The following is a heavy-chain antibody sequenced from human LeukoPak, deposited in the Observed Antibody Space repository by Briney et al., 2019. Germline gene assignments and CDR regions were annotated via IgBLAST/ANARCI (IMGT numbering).Heavy chain of an antibody. D-gene: IGHD3-9*01. V-gene: IGHV3-23*01. Sequence: QPGGSLRLSCAASGFTFSSYAMSWVRQAPGKGLEWVSAISGSGGSTYYADSVKGRFTISRDNAKNSLYLQMNSLRAEDTAVYYCAREGRYFDWLPYDDAFDIWGQGTMVTVSS. CDR3: AREGRYFDWLPYDDAFDI. J-gene: IGHJ3*02. CDR1: GFTFSSYA. CDR2: ISGSGGST.